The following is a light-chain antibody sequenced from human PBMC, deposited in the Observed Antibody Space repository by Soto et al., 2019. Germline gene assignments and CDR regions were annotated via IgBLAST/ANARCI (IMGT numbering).Light chain of an antibody. CDR1: SSDVGGYNY. CDR2: DVS. J-gene: IGLJ2*01. V-gene: IGLV2-14*01. Sequence: QSALTQPASVSGSPGQSITISCTGTSSDVGGYNYVSWYQQHPGKVPKLMIYDVSNRPSGVSNRFSGSKSGNTASLTISGLQAEDEADYYCSSYTNTVLFGGGTKLTVL. CDR3: SSYTNTVL.